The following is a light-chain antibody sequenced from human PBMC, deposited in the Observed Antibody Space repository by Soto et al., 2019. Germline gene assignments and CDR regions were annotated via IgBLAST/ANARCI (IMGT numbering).Light chain of an antibody. CDR1: QSVSSSY. CDR3: QQYGSSPKT. CDR2: GAS. V-gene: IGKV3-20*01. Sequence: EIVLTQSPGTLSLSPGERATLSCRASQSVSSSYLAWYQQKPGPAPRLLIYGASSRATGIPDRFSGSGSGTDFTLTIRRLEPEDFAVYYCQQYGSSPKTFGQGTKVEIK. J-gene: IGKJ1*01.